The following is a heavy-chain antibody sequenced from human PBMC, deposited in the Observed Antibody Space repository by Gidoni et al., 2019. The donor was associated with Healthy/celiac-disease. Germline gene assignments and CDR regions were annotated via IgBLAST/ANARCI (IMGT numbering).Heavy chain of an antibody. D-gene: IGHD6-6*01. V-gene: IGHV3-15*07. CDR1: GFTFSNAW. CDR3: TTVIAARPRYYYYYYGMDV. J-gene: IGHJ6*02. CDR2: IKSKTDGGTT. Sequence: EVQLVESGGGLVKPGGSLRLSCAASGFTFSNAWMNWVRQAPGKGLEWVGRIKSKTDGGTTDYAAPVKGRFTISRDDSKNTLYLQMNSLKTEDTAVYYCTTVIAARPRYYYYYYGMDVWGQGTTVTVSS.